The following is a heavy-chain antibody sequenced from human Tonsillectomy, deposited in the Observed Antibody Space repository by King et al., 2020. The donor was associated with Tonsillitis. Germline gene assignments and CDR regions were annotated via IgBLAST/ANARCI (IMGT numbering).Heavy chain of an antibody. J-gene: IGHJ3*02. D-gene: IGHD3-10*01. CDR3: AKENRGVDFGFDI. V-gene: IGHV3-30*02. CDR1: GFTFRSCD. CDR2: IKYDGSYK. Sequence: VQLVESGGGVVQPGGSLRLSCAASGFTFRSCDMHWVRQAPGNGLEWVAFIKYDGSYKFYADSVKGRISISRDNSENTLYLQMNSLRAEDTAVYYCAKENRGVDFGFDIWGQGTMITVSS.